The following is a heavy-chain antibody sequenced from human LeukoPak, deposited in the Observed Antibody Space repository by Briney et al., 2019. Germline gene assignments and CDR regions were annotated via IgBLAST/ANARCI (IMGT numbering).Heavy chain of an antibody. CDR3: AREGNGLLSKDFDY. CDR2: IGPHSSAT. Sequence: GASVKVSCKSSGFTFTDNYIHWVRQAPGQGLEWMGYIGPHSSATSSPQEFQGRVTMTRDTSMSTAYMELTRLTSDDTAVYYCAREGNGLLSKDFDYWGQGTLVTVSS. J-gene: IGHJ4*02. CDR1: GFTFTDNY. D-gene: IGHD2/OR15-2a*01. V-gene: IGHV1-2*02.